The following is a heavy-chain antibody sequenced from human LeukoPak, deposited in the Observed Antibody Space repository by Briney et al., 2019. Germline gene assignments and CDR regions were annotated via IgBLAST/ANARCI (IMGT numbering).Heavy chain of an antibody. D-gene: IGHD2-21*02. CDR3: AKVNQRYCGGDCYHDY. CDR2: ISGSGGST. V-gene: IGHV3-23*01. Sequence: GGSLRLSCAASGFTFSSYAMSWVRQAPGKGLEWVSAISGSGGSTYYADSVKGRFTISRDNSKNTLYLQMNSLRAEDTAVYYCAKVNQRYCGGDCYHDYWGQGTLVTVSS. J-gene: IGHJ4*02. CDR1: GFTFSSYA.